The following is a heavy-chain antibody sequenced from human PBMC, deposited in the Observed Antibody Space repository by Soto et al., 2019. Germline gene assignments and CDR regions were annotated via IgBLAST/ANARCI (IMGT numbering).Heavy chain of an antibody. CDR2: ISYDGSNE. V-gene: IGHV3-30-3*01. D-gene: IGHD5-18*01. CDR3: ARTEDMVTSTSGLDV. CDR1: GFSLSNYA. J-gene: IGHJ6*02. Sequence: QVQLVESGGGVVQPGGSLRLSCSAAGFSLSNYAMHWVRQAPGKGLEWVSKISYDGSNEYYADSVKGRFTLYRDNSKNTLSMQLNSLRVEDTSVYFCARTEDMVTSTSGLDVGGQGTTVTVSS.